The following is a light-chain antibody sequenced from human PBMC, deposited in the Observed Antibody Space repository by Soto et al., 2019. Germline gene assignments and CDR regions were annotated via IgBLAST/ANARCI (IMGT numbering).Light chain of an antibody. CDR2: GAS. V-gene: IGKV3-15*01. CDR3: QQYNNWPPIT. CDR1: QSVSSN. Sequence: EIVMTQSPATLSVSPGERATLYFRASQSVSSNLAWYQQKPGQAPRLILYGASTRANGIPARFSGSGSGTEFTLTISSLQSEDFAFYYCQQYNNWPPITFGQGTRLEIK. J-gene: IGKJ5*01.